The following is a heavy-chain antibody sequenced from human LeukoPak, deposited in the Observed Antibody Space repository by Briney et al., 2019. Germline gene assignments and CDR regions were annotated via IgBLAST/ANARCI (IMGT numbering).Heavy chain of an antibody. CDR2: INHSGST. D-gene: IGHD6-6*01. V-gene: IGHV4-34*01. CDR1: GGSFSGYY. CDR3: ARLEYSSSYYFDY. J-gene: IGHJ4*02. Sequence: SGTLSLTCAVYGGSFSGYYWSWIRQPPGKGLEWIGEINHSGSTNYNPSLKSRVTISVDTSKNQFSLKLSSVTAADTAVYYCARLEYSSSYYFDYWGQGTLVTVSS.